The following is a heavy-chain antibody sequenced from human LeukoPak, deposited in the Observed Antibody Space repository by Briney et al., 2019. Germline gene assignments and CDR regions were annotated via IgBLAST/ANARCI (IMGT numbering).Heavy chain of an antibody. CDR3: ARDSGAKSSTYGMDV. CDR2: ISSSGSTI. Sequence: GGSLRLSCAASGFTFSDYYMSRIRQAPGKGLEWVSYISSSGSTIYYADSVKGRFTISRDNAKNSLYLQMNSLRAEDTAVYYCARDSGAKSSTYGMDVWGQGTTVTVSS. CDR1: GFTFSDYY. D-gene: IGHD2-2*01. V-gene: IGHV3-11*01. J-gene: IGHJ6*02.